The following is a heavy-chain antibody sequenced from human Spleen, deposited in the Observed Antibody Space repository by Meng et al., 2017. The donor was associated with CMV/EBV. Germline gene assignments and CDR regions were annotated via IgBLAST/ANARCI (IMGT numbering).Heavy chain of an antibody. CDR2: IWCDGSEE. J-gene: IGHJ4*02. CDR3: AKAPYSGGFDS. D-gene: IGHD3-10*01. V-gene: IGHV3-33*03. Sequence: SCTASGFTFSKCGMHWVRQAPGKGLGWVAVIWCDGSEEYYADNVKGRFTISRDNYRHMLYLQMTNLRAEDTAVYYCAKAPYSGGFDSWGQGTLVTVSS. CDR1: GFTFSKCG.